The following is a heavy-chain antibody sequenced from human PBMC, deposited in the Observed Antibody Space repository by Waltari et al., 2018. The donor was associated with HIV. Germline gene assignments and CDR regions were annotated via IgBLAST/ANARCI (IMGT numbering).Heavy chain of an antibody. V-gene: IGHV1-3*01. CDR2: INAGNGNT. CDR3: ARGGQGYYDILTGYHPWYFDY. D-gene: IGHD3-9*01. Sequence: QVQLVQSGAEVKKPGASVKVSCKASGYTFTSYAMHWVRQAPGQRLEWMGWINAGNGNTKYSQKFQGRVTITRDTSASTAYMELSSLRSEDTAVYYCARGGQGYYDILTGYHPWYFDYWGQGTLVTVSS. J-gene: IGHJ4*02. CDR1: GYTFTSYA.